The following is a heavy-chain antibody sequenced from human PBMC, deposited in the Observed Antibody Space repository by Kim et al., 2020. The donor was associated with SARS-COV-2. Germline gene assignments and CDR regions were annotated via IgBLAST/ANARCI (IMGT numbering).Heavy chain of an antibody. D-gene: IGHD2-21*01. CDR1: GFTFSSYA. J-gene: IGHJ4*02. CDR2: ISGSGGST. V-gene: IGHV3-23*01. CDR3: ATQGGGVITSGPDC. Sequence: GGSLRLSCAASGFTFSSYAMSWVRQAPGKGLEWVSSISGSGGSTYYADSVKGRSAISRDNSKNTLYLQMNSLRVEDTAVYYCATQGGGVITSGPDCWGQGTLVTVSS.